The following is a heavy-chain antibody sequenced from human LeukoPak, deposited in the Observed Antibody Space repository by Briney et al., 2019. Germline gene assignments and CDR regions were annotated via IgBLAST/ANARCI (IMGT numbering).Heavy chain of an antibody. D-gene: IGHD6-13*01. V-gene: IGHV3-11*05. CDR1: GGSISSGGDY. CDR3: ARDASYSSTWYWFDP. CDR2: ISTSGYYT. J-gene: IGHJ5*02. Sequence: LSLTCTVSGGSISSGGDYWSWIRQAPGKVLEWVSYISTSGYYTNYADSVKGRFTISRDNAKNSLYLPMNSLRGDDTAMYYCARDASYSSTWYWFDPWGQGTLVTVSS.